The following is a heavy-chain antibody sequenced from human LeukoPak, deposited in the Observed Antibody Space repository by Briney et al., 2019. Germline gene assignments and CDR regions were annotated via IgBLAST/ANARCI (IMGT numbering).Heavy chain of an antibody. Sequence: VGSLRLSCAASGFTFSSYSMDAGRQAPGRGLEWASYISSSSSTIYSADSLKGRFTISRDNAKNPLYLQMNSLRAADTAVSYCARSVATNTRADYWGQGTLVTVSS. J-gene: IGHJ4*02. CDR1: GFTFSSYS. V-gene: IGHV3-48*01. D-gene: IGHD5-12*01. CDR3: ARSVATNTRADY. CDR2: ISSSSSTI.